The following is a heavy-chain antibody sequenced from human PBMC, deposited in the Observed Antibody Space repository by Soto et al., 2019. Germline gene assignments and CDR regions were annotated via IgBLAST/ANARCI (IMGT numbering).Heavy chain of an antibody. D-gene: IGHD2-21*02. Sequence: SETLSLTCAVSGGSISSGGYSWSWIRQPPGKGLEWIGYIYESGSTYYNPSLKSRVTVSVDTSKNQFSLKLSSVTAADTAVYYCARHPSDFWFDPWGQGTLVTVSS. CDR1: GGSISSGGYS. V-gene: IGHV4-30-2*03. CDR3: ARHPSDFWFDP. J-gene: IGHJ5*02. CDR2: IYESGST.